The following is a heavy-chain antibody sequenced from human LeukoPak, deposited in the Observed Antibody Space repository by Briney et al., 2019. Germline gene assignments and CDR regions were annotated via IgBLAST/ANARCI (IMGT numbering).Heavy chain of an antibody. J-gene: IGHJ4*02. Sequence: SETLSLTCNVSGGSISTETYYWAWVRQPPGKGLEWIGSIHYSGSTYDNATLQSRLSPSVDTSKSQFSLRLSSVTAADTAVYYCARHDCSSTNCRCFDYWGQGTLVAVSS. CDR1: GGSISTETYY. CDR2: IHYSGST. CDR3: ARHDCSSTNCRCFDY. V-gene: IGHV4-39*01. D-gene: IGHD2-2*01.